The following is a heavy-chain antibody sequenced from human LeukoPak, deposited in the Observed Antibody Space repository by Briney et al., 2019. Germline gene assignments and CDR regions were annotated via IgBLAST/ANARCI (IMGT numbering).Heavy chain of an antibody. Sequence: ASVNVSCKASGYTFTSYGISWVRQAPGQGLEWMGWISAYNGNTNYAQKLQGRVTMTTDTSTSTAYMELRSLRSDDTAVYYCARVGILKYDYVWGSYRHLEDWFDPWGQGTLVTVSS. CDR1: GYTFTSYG. CDR2: ISAYNGNT. V-gene: IGHV1-18*01. D-gene: IGHD3-16*02. J-gene: IGHJ5*02. CDR3: ARVGILKYDYVWGSYRHLEDWFDP.